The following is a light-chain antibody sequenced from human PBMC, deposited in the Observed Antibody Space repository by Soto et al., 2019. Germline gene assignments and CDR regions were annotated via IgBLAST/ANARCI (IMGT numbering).Light chain of an antibody. V-gene: IGKV3-15*01. CDR1: QSISSK. Sequence: EIVMTQSPATLSVSPGERATLSCGASQSISSKLAWYQQKPGQAPRLLIYGASTRATGIPARFSGSGSGTEFTLTISSLQSEDLAVYDCQQYNNWPQTFGQGTKLESK. CDR3: QQYNNWPQT. J-gene: IGKJ2*01. CDR2: GAS.